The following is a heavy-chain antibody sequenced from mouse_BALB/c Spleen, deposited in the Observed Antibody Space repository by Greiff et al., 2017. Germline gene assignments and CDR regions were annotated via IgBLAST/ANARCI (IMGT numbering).Heavy chain of an antibody. CDR2: INPSNGGT. CDR1: GYTFTSYY. D-gene: IGHD5-1*01. Sequence: QVQLQQSGAELVKPGASVKLSCKASGYTFTSYYMYWVKQRPGQGLEWIGEINPSNGGTNFNEKFKSKATLTVDKSSSTAYMQLSSLTSEDSAVYYCTRRLTYVGAMDYWGQGTSVTVSS. J-gene: IGHJ4*01. V-gene: IGHV1S81*02. CDR3: TRRLTYVGAMDY.